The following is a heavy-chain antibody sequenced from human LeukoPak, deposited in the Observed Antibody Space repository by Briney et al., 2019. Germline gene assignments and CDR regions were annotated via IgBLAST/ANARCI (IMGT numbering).Heavy chain of an antibody. CDR1: GGSFSGYY. Sequence: PSETLSLTCAVYGGSFSGYYWSWIRQPPGKGLEWIGEINHSGGTNYNPSLKSRVTISVDTSKNQFSLKLSSVTAADTAVYYCAARGNGFDYWGQGTLVTVSS. CDR3: AARGNGFDY. J-gene: IGHJ4*02. D-gene: IGHD4-23*01. CDR2: INHSGGT. V-gene: IGHV4-34*01.